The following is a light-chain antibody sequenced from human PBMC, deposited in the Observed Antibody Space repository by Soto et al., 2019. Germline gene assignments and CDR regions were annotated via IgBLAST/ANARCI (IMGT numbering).Light chain of an antibody. CDR2: EVT. Sequence: QSVLTQPPSASGSPGQSVTISCTGTSSDVGGYNYVPWYQQHPGKAPKLMIYEVTKRPSGVPDRFSGSKSGNTASLTVSGLQAEDEADYYCSSYAGSNNFGVFGGGTKVTVL. V-gene: IGLV2-8*01. J-gene: IGLJ3*02. CDR1: SSDVGGYNY. CDR3: SSYAGSNNFGV.